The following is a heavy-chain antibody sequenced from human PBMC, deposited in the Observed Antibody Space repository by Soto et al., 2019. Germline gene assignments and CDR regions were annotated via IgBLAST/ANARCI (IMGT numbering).Heavy chain of an antibody. CDR3: ASHSSHWPFFDF. J-gene: IGHJ4*02. CDR1: GGSISSGDYY. Sequence: SETLSLTCTVSGGSISSGDYYWSWIRQPPGKGLEWIGYICYSGSTYYNPSLKSRVTISLDTSKNQFSLKLSSVTAADTAVYYCASHSSHWPFFDFWGQGTLVTVSS. CDR2: ICYSGST. D-gene: IGHD6-13*01. V-gene: IGHV4-30-4*01.